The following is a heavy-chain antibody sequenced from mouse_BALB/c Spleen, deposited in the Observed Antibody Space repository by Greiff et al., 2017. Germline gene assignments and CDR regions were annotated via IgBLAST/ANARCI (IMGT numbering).Heavy chain of an antibody. CDR1: GFTFSSYY. V-gene: IGHV5-6-2*01. J-gene: IGHJ3*01. Sequence: DVMLVESGGGLVKLGGSLKLSCAASGFTFSSYYMSWVRQTPEKRLELVAAINSNGGSTYYPDTVKGRFTISRDNAKNTLYLQMSSLKSEDTALYYCARQGGGNLFAYWGQGTLVTVSA. D-gene: IGHD1-1*02. CDR2: INSNGGST. CDR3: ARQGGGNLFAY.